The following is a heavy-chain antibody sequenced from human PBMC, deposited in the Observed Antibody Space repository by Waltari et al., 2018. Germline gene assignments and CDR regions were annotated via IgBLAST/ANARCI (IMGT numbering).Heavy chain of an antibody. D-gene: IGHD3-9*01. Sequence: QVQLVQSGAEVKKPGASVKVSCKASGYTFTSYALNWVRQAPGQRLAWMGWINAGNGNTKYSQKFQGRCTITRDTSASTSYMELSSLSSEDTAVYYCARVVLRYFDWFYCDYWGQGTLVTVS. CDR1: GYTFTSYA. CDR2: INAGNGNT. J-gene: IGHJ4*02. V-gene: IGHV1-3*01. CDR3: ARVVLRYFDWFYCDY.